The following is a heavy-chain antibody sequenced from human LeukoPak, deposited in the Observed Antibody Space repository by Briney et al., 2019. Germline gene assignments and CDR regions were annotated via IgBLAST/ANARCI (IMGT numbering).Heavy chain of an antibody. V-gene: IGHV4-61*02. J-gene: IGHJ4*02. Sequence: PSETLSLTCTVSGDSISTGNYYWNWIRQPAGKGLEWIGRIYVSGGTDYNPSLKSRITISVDTSKNQFSLKLSSVTAADTAVYYCARVLLRWFGEVDYFDYWGQGTLVTVSS. D-gene: IGHD3-10*01. CDR2: IYVSGGT. CDR1: GDSISTGNYY. CDR3: ARVLLRWFGEVDYFDY.